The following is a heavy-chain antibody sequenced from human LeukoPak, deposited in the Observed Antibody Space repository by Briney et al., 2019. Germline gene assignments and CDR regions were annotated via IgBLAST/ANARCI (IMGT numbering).Heavy chain of an antibody. J-gene: IGHJ4*02. CDR1: GFTFGSYG. D-gene: IGHD1-1*01. CDR2: IWYDGSEK. Sequence: PGGSLRLSCAASGFTFGSYGMHWVRQAPGKGLEWVAVIWYDGSEKYYADSVKGRFTISRDNSKNTLFLQMSSLTAEDTAVYYCATTKQARRYFDYWGQGTLVTVSS. V-gene: IGHV3-33*01. CDR3: ATTKQARRYFDY.